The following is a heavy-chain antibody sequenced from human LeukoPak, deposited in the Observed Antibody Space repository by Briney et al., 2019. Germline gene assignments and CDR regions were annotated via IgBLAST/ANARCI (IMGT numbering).Heavy chain of an antibody. D-gene: IGHD1-26*01. V-gene: IGHV3-48*02. CDR3: ARVGGATAVTMYFEY. CDR1: GFTFSGYA. J-gene: IGHJ4*02. CDR2: MTTSGNTI. Sequence: GGSLRLSCAASGFTFSGYAMTWVRQAPGKGLEWLSFMTTSGNTIFYAESVKDRFTISRDNAKKSLYLQMNSLRDEDTAVYYCARVGGATAVTMYFEYWGQGTLVTVTS.